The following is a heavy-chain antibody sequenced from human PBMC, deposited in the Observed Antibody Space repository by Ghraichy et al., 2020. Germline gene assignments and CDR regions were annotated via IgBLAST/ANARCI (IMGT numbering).Heavy chain of an antibody. J-gene: IGHJ4*02. CDR3: AGGSGWVPKY. Sequence: GESLNISCAASGFALSNYWMNWVRQAPGKGLEWVANIKQDGSEKFYVDSVKGRFTISRDNAKNSVSLQMNSLGVEDSAVYYCAGGSGWVPKYWGPGTLVTVSS. D-gene: IGHD6-19*01. V-gene: IGHV3-7*01. CDR1: GFALSNYW. CDR2: IKQDGSEK.